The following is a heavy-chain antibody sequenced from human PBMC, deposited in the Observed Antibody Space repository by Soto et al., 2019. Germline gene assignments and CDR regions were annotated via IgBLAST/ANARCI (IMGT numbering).Heavy chain of an antibody. CDR3: ATSKYDYVWGSYRYTGGGDSDY. J-gene: IGHJ4*02. CDR1: GGTFSSSA. Sequence: SVKVSCKASGGTFSSSAISWVRQAPGQGLEWMGGIIPIFGTANYAQKFQGRVTITADESTSTAYMELSSLRSEDTAVYYCATSKYDYVWGSYRYTGGGDSDYWGQGTLVTVSS. V-gene: IGHV1-69*13. D-gene: IGHD3-16*02. CDR2: IIPIFGTA.